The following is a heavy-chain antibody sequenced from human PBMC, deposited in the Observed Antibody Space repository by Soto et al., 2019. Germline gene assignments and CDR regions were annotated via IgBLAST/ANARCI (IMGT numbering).Heavy chain of an antibody. CDR1: GYTFTSYG. D-gene: IGHD6-19*01. J-gene: IGHJ4*02. CDR2: ISAYNGNT. CDR3: ARDRPIAVAGPLDY. Sequence: ASVKVSCRASGYTFTSYGISWVRQAPGQGLEWMGWISAYNGNTNYAQKLQGRVTMTTDTSTSTAYMELRSLRSDDTAVYYCARDRPIAVAGPLDYWGQGTLVTVSS. V-gene: IGHV1-18*04.